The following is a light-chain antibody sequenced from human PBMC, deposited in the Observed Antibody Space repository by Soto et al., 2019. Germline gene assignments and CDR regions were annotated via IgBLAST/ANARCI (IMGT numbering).Light chain of an antibody. J-gene: IGKJ3*01. CDR1: QSVSSN. Sequence: EMVMTQSPATLSVSPGERATLSCRASQSVSSNLAWYQQKPGQAHRLLIYGASTRATGIPARFSGSGSGTELTHTTRSLQSEDVAVYYCQQYNNWLFTFGPGTKVDIK. CDR2: GAS. V-gene: IGKV3D-15*01. CDR3: QQYNNWLFT.